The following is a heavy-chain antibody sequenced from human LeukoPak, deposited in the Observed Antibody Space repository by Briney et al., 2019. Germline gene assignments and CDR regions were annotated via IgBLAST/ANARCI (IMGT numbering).Heavy chain of an antibody. CDR2: ISYDGSNK. CDR3: ARAGGYDILTGYSLRYDWFDP. V-gene: IGHV3-30*04. D-gene: IGHD3-9*01. Sequence: GRSLRLSCAASGFTFSSYAMHWVRQAPGKGLEWVAVISYDGSNKYYADSVKGRFTISRDNSKSTLYLQTNSLRAEDTAAYYCARAGGYDILTGYSLRYDWFDPWGQGTLVTVSS. CDR1: GFTFSSYA. J-gene: IGHJ5*02.